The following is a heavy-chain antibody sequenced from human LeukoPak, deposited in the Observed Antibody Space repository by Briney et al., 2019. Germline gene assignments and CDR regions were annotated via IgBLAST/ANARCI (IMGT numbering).Heavy chain of an antibody. V-gene: IGHV3-53*01. J-gene: IGHJ1*01. CDR3: AKELWYSSPVMH. D-gene: IGHD6-13*01. CDR2: IYSGGSP. Sequence: GGSLRLSCAASGFTFSTNYMSWVRQAPGKGLEWVSVIYSGGSPYYADSVKGRFTISRDNSKNTLYLQMNSLRAEDTAVYYCAKELWYSSPVMHWGQGTLVTVSS. CDR1: GFTFSTNY.